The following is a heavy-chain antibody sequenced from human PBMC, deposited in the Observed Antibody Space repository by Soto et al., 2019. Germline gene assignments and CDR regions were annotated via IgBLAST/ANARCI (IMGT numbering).Heavy chain of an antibody. CDR2: INHSGSA. V-gene: IGHV4-34*01. CDR3: ARGPGIAARHGWFDP. D-gene: IGHD6-6*01. J-gene: IGHJ5*02. Sequence: LSLTCAVYGGSFSGYYWSWIRQPPGKGLERIGEINHSGSANYNPSLKSRVTISVDTSKNQFSLKLSSVTAADTAVYYCARGPGIAARHGWFDPWGQGTLVTFSS. CDR1: GGSFSGYY.